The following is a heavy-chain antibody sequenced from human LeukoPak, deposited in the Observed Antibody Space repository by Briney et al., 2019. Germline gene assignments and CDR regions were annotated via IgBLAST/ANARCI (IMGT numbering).Heavy chain of an antibody. Sequence: PGGSLRLSCAASGFTFSSHGIHWVRQAPGKGLEWVAFIRYDGSSKYNADSVKGRFTISRDNSKNSLYLQMNSLRAEDTAVYYCASLITYYDFWSGYYWGQGTLVTVSS. CDR3: ASLITYYDFWSGYY. V-gene: IGHV3-30*02. J-gene: IGHJ4*02. CDR2: IRYDGSSK. D-gene: IGHD3-3*01. CDR1: GFTFSSHG.